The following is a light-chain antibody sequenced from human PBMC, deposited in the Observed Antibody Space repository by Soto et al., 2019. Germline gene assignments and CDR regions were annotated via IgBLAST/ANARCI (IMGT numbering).Light chain of an antibody. V-gene: IGLV1-44*01. CDR2: NNN. Sequence: QSVLTQPPSASGTPGQRVTISCSGSSSNIGSNTVNWYQQLPGTAPKLLIYNNNQRPSGVPDRFSGSKSGTSPSLAISGLQSEDGADYDCGAWYDRLNRLVFGTGTKLTVL. CDR1: SSNIGSNT. J-gene: IGLJ1*01. CDR3: GAWYDRLNRLV.